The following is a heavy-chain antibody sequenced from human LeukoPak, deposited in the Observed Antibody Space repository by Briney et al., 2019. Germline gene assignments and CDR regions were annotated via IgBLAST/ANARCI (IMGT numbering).Heavy chain of an antibody. CDR1: GFTFSSYA. CDR3: AKPGMAAAGHLFHFDH. V-gene: IGHV3-30-3*01. CDR2: ISYDGSNK. Sequence: GRSLRLSCAASGFTFSSYAMHWVRQAPGKGLEWVAVISYDGSNKYYADSVKGRFTISRDNSKNTLYLQMNSLRAEDTAVYYCAKPGMAAAGHLFHFDHWGQGTLVTVSS. D-gene: IGHD6-13*01. J-gene: IGHJ4*02.